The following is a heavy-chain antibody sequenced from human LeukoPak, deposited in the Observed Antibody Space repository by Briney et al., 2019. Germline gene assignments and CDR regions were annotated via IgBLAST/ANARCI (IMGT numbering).Heavy chain of an antibody. CDR1: GGSISSYY. CDR3: ASGTYSSSWPHYFDY. Sequence: KPSETLSLTCTVSGGSISSYYWSWIRQPPGKGLEWIGYIYYSGSTNYNPSLKSRVTISVDTSKNQFSLKLSSVTAADTAVYYCASGTYSSSWPHYFDYWGQGTLVTVSS. CDR2: IYYSGST. D-gene: IGHD6-13*01. J-gene: IGHJ4*02. V-gene: IGHV4-59*01.